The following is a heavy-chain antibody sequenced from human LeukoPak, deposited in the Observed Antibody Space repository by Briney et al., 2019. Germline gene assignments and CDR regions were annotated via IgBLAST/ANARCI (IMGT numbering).Heavy chain of an antibody. CDR2: INPNSGGT. D-gene: IGHD3-22*01. J-gene: IGHJ4*02. Sequence: GASVKVSCKASGYTFTGYYMHWVRQAPGQGLEWMGWINPNSGGTNYAQKFQGRVTMTRDTSISTAYMELSRLRSDDTAVYYCASFDSSGYYYQFDYWGQGTLVTVSS. CDR1: GYTFTGYY. CDR3: ASFDSSGYYYQFDY. V-gene: IGHV1-2*02.